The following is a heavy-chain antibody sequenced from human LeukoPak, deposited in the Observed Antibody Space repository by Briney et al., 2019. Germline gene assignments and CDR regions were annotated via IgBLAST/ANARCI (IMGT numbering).Heavy chain of an antibody. CDR3: AKDTSIGKYCTNGVCSPFDY. Sequence: GGSLRLSCAGSGFTFSSYAMSWVRQAPGQGLESVSVISDSGDYTSYADSERGRFTISRDNSRNTLYLQMISLRPEDTAVYYCAKDTSIGKYCTNGVCSPFDYWGQGTLVTVSS. CDR1: GFTFSSYA. CDR2: ISDSGDYT. V-gene: IGHV3-23*01. D-gene: IGHD2-8*01. J-gene: IGHJ4*02.